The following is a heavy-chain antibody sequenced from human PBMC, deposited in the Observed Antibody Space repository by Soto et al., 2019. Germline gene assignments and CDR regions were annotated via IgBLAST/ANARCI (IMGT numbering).Heavy chain of an antibody. Sequence: GGSLRLSCAASGFTVSSNYMSWVRQAPGKGLEWVSVIYSGGSTYYADSVKGRFTISRDNSKNTLYLQMNSLRAEDTAVEYWARSTADCGSGYYIPTLDYWGQGTLVTVSS. J-gene: IGHJ4*02. CDR1: GFTVSSNY. CDR3: ARSTADCGSGYYIPTLDY. CDR2: IYSGGST. V-gene: IGHV3-66*01. D-gene: IGHD3-3*01.